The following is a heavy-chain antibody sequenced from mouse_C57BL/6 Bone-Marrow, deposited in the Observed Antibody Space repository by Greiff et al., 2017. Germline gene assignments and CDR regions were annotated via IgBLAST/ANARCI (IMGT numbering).Heavy chain of an antibody. CDR1: GYAFSSSW. Sequence: VKLMESGPELVKPGASVKISCKASGYAFSSSWMNWVKQRPGKGLEWIGRIYPGDGDTNYNGKFKGKATLTADKSSSTAYMQLSSLTSEDSAVYFCARSNGNYGYWGQGTTLTVSS. J-gene: IGHJ2*01. CDR3: ARSNGNYGY. V-gene: IGHV1-82*01. D-gene: IGHD2-1*01. CDR2: IYPGDGDT.